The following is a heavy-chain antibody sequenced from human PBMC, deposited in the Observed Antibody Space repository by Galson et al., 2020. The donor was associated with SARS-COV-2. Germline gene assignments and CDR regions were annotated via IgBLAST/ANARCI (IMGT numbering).Heavy chain of an antibody. V-gene: IGHV4-39*07. Sequence: SETLSLTCSVSGDSISSSSYYWAWIRQPPGKGLEWIASIYYSGSTYYNLSLKSRVTISVDTSKNQLSLKLRSVTAADTAVYFCARDGIGWSHGLQKGGRFDPWGQGSLVTVSS. CDR1: GDSISSSSYY. CDR2: IYYSGST. J-gene: IGHJ5*02. CDR3: ARDGIGWSHGLQKGGRFDP. D-gene: IGHD6-19*01.